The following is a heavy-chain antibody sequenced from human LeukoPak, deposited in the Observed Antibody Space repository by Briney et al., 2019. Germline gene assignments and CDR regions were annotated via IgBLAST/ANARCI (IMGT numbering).Heavy chain of an antibody. J-gene: IGHJ4*02. CDR2: ISSSSSYI. Sequence: GGSLRLSCAASGFTFSSYSMNWVRQAPGKGLEWVSSISSSSSYIYYADSVKGRFTISRDNSKNTLYLQMNSLRAEDTAVYYCAKDRPGIAVAGVIDYWGQGTLVTVSS. CDR3: AKDRPGIAVAGVIDY. V-gene: IGHV3-21*04. D-gene: IGHD6-19*01. CDR1: GFTFSSYS.